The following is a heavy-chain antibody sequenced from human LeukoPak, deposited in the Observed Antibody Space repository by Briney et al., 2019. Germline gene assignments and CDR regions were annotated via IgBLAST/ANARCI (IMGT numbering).Heavy chain of an antibody. D-gene: IGHD6-13*01. Sequence: GGSLRLSCAASGFTFSSYSMNWVRQAPGKGLEWVSYISSSSSTIYYADSVKGRFTISRDNAKNSLYLQMNSLRAEDTAVYYCARDQIAASGRVYYYYYYMDVWGKGTTVTDSS. CDR3: ARDQIAASGRVYYYYYYMDV. J-gene: IGHJ6*03. CDR2: ISSSSSTI. V-gene: IGHV3-48*01. CDR1: GFTFSSYS.